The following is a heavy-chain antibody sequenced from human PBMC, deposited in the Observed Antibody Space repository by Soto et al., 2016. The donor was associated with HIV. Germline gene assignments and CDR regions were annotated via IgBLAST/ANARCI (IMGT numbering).Heavy chain of an antibody. Sequence: EVQLVESGGGLVQPGGSLRLSCAASGFTFSSYWMHWVRQAPGKGLVWVSRINSDGSSTSYADSVKGRFTISRDNAKNTLYLQMNSLRAEDTAVYYCARARRIAVAGHYYYYMDVWGKGTTVTVSS. V-gene: IGHV3-74*01. CDR1: GFTFSSYW. J-gene: IGHJ6*03. CDR3: ARARRIAVAGHYYYYMDV. CDR2: INSDGSST. D-gene: IGHD6-19*01.